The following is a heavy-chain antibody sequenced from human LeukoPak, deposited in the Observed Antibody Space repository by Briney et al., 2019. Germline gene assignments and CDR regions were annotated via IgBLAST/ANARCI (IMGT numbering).Heavy chain of an antibody. V-gene: IGHV1-69*01. CDR3: ARVRSYYGSGSYFGSLYYMDV. D-gene: IGHD3-10*01. CDR1: GGTFSSYA. J-gene: IGHJ6*03. CDR2: IIPIFGTA. Sequence: SVKVSCTASGGTFSSYAISWVRQAPGQVLEWMGGIIPIFGTANYAQKFQGRVTITADESTSTAYMELSSLRSEDTAVYYCARVRSYYGSGSYFGSLYYMDVWGKGTTVTVSS.